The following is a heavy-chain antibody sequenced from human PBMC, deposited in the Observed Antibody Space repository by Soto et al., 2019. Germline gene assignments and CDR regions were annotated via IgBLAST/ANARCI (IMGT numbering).Heavy chain of an antibody. V-gene: IGHV3-49*04. J-gene: IGHJ3*02. CDR3: TRNDYLWGPYRSPDRFEI. D-gene: IGHD3-16*02. CDR2: IRIKAYGGTT. Sequence: SLRRSWTASGFTFCDYAMSWVRQAPGKXLEWVCFIRIKAYGGTTEYAGSVKGRFTISRGDSKSIAYLQLNRLKTEATAVYYPTRNDYLWGPYRSPDRFEIWRQRKMVTVSS. CDR1: GFTFCDYA.